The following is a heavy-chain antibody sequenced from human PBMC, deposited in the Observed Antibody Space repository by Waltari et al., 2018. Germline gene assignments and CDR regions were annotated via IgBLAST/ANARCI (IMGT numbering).Heavy chain of an antibody. CDR3: ARDYNYKIDY. D-gene: IGHD3-22*01. J-gene: IGHJ4*02. Sequence: EVQLVESGGGSVQPGGSLRLSCAASGLTFSNYIMHWVRQSSGEGLVWISRIKNDGSTTRYADSVGGRFTISRDNAKNTLYLDMNHLRVEDTAIYYCARDYNYKIDYWGQGILVNVSS. CDR1: GLTFSNYI. V-gene: IGHV3-74*01. CDR2: IKNDGSTT.